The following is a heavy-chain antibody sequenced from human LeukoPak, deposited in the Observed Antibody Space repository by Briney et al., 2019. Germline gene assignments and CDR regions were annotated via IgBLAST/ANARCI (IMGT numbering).Heavy chain of an antibody. CDR3: ARDPGPAAGTTY. CDR1: GFTFSSYG. V-gene: IGHV3-33*01. J-gene: IGHJ4*02. CDR2: IWYDGSNK. D-gene: IGHD6-13*01. Sequence: GGSLRLSCAASGFTFSSYGMHWVRQAPGKGLEWVAVIWYDGSNKYYADSVKGRFTISRDNAKNTLYLQMNSLRAEDTAVYYCARDPGPAAGTTYWGQGTLVTVSS.